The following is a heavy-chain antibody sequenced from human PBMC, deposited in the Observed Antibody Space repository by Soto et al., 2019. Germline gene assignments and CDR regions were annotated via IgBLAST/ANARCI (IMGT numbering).Heavy chain of an antibody. CDR3: ARGGRLWSSGYYNRGAFDI. J-gene: IGHJ3*02. CDR2: INAGNGNT. V-gene: IGHV1-3*01. CDR1: GYTFTSYA. D-gene: IGHD3-22*01. Sequence: ASVKVSCKASGYTFTSYAMHWVRQAPGQRLEWMGWINAGNGNTKYSQKFQGRVTITRDTSASTAYMELSSLRSEDTAVYYCARGGRLWSSGYYNRGAFDIWGQGTMVTVSS.